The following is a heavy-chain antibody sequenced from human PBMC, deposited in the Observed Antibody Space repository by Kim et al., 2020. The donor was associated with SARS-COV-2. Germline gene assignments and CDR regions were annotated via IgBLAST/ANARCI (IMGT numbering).Heavy chain of an antibody. V-gene: IGHV3-30*09. CDR2: ISYDENYK. CDR3: ARGRLFGDS. CDR1: GFTFSSYS. D-gene: IGHD3-10*01. Sequence: GGSLRLSCAGSGFTFSSYSLLGVRQAPGKGLEWVAVISYDENYKDYADSVKGRFAISRDNSKNTVYLLMNSLRPEDTAVHYCARGRLFGDSWGQGTRVTV. J-gene: IGHJ5*02.